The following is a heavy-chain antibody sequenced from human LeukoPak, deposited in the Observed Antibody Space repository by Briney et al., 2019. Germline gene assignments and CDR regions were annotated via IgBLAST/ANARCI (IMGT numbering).Heavy chain of an antibody. Sequence: ASVKVSCKASGYTFTSYGISWVRQAPGQGLEWMGWISAYNGNTNYAQKLQGRVTVTTDTSTSTAYMELRSLRSDDTAVYYCARHYCSSTSCYSWFDPWGQGTLVTVSS. V-gene: IGHV1-18*01. CDR2: ISAYNGNT. J-gene: IGHJ5*02. CDR3: ARHYCSSTSCYSWFDP. D-gene: IGHD2-2*02. CDR1: GYTFTSYG.